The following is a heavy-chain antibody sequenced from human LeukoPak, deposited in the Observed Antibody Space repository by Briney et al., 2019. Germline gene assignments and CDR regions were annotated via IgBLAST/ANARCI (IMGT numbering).Heavy chain of an antibody. J-gene: IGHJ4*02. Sequence: GGSLRLSCAASGFTFSSYSMNWVRQAPGKGLEWVAVISYDGSNKYYADSVKGRFTISRDNSKNTLYLQMNSLRAEDTAVYYCARDSYSSSWPYFDYWGQGTLVTVSS. CDR2: ISYDGSNK. D-gene: IGHD6-13*01. CDR1: GFTFSSYS. V-gene: IGHV3-30*03. CDR3: ARDSYSSSWPYFDY.